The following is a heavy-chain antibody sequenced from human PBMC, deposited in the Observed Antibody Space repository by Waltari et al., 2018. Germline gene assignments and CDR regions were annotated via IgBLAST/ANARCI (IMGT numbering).Heavy chain of an antibody. CDR1: GFTFSSYS. V-gene: IGHV3-48*04. J-gene: IGHJ4*02. CDR2: ISSSSSTI. Sequence: EVQLVESGGGLVQPGGSLRLSCAASGFTFSSYSMNWVRPAPGKGLEWVSYISSSSSTIYYADSVKGRFTISRDNAKNSLYLQMNSLRAEDTAVYYCARRGSSGWTKPDYWGQGTLVTVSS. CDR3: ARRGSSGWTKPDY. D-gene: IGHD6-19*01.